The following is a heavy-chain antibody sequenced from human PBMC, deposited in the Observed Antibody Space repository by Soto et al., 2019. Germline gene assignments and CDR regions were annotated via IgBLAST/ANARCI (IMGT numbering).Heavy chain of an antibody. CDR1: GGIFSSYA. D-gene: IGHD1-26*01. CDR3: ARVGGVGAPPGADY. CDR2: VIPILGQA. Sequence: QEQLVQSGAEVKKPGSSVKVSCKASGGIFSSYAISWLRQAPGQGLEWMGAVIPILGQAYYAQNLQDRVTITADESTRTTYMELSSLRSEDTAVYFCARVGGVGAPPGADYWGQGTLVIVSS. V-gene: IGHV1-69*01. J-gene: IGHJ4*02.